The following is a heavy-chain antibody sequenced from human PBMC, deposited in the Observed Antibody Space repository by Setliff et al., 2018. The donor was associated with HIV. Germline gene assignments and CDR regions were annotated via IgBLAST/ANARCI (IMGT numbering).Heavy chain of an antibody. D-gene: IGHD3-16*01. J-gene: IGHJ1*01. V-gene: IGHV3-23*01. CDR2: ISGGGGIT. Sequence: GGSLRLSCAASGFTFSNYAMTWVRQAPGTGLECVSAISGGGGITYYADSVKGRFSISRDRSRNTVSLQMISLRVEDTAMYYCGNKGGQVWGPGTQVTVSS. CDR1: GFTFSNYA. CDR3: GNKGGQV.